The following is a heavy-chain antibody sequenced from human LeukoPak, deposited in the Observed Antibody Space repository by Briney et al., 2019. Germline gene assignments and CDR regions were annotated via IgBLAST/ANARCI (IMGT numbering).Heavy chain of an antibody. J-gene: IGHJ4*02. CDR1: GFTFSSSA. D-gene: IGHD1-20*01. V-gene: IGHV3-48*01. CDR3: ARPGEGDNWNPWVV. Sequence: PGGSLRLSCAASGFTFSSSAMTWVRQAPGKGLEWISYISNSRTTIYYADSVKGRFTISRDNAKSSLYLQMNSLRAEDTAVYYCARPGEGDNWNPWVVWGQGTLVTVSS. CDR2: ISNSRTTI.